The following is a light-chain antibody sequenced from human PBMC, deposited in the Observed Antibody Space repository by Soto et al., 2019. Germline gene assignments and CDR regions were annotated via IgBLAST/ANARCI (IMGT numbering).Light chain of an antibody. CDR2: GAS. CDR1: QSVRSSY. V-gene: IGKV3D-20*02. J-gene: IGKJ5*01. Sequence: IVLTQSPGTLSLTPGDRATPSCRASQSVRSSYLAWYQQKPGQAPRLLIYGASTRATGIPARFSGSGSGTDFTLTISSLEPEDFAVYYCQQRSNWPTFGQGTRLEIK. CDR3: QQRSNWPT.